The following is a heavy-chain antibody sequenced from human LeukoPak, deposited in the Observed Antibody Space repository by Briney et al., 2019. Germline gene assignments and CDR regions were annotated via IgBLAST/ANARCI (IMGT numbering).Heavy chain of an antibody. CDR1: GFTFSSYA. CDR2: IRYDGSNK. J-gene: IGHJ6*02. D-gene: IGHD6-19*01. V-gene: IGHV3-30*02. CDR3: ARDRLAVAVPVGMDV. Sequence: GGSLRLSCAASGFTFSSYAMSWVRQAPGKGLEWVAFIRYDGSNKYYADSVKGRFTISRDNAKNSLYLQMNSLRAEDTAVYYCARDRLAVAVPVGMDVWGQGTTVTVSS.